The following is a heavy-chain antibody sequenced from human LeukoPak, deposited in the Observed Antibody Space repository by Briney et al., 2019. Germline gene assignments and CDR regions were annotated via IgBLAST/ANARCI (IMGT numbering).Heavy chain of an antibody. CDR3: ARAVTMIVVVITSDAFDI. J-gene: IGHJ3*02. D-gene: IGHD3-22*01. CDR1: GYTFTSYD. Sequence: ASVKVSCKASGYTFTSYDINWVRQATGQGLEWMGWINPNSGGTNYAQKFQGRVTMTRDTSISTAYMELSRLRSDDTAVYCCARAVTMIVVVITSDAFDIWGQGTMVTVSS. CDR2: INPNSGGT. V-gene: IGHV1-2*02.